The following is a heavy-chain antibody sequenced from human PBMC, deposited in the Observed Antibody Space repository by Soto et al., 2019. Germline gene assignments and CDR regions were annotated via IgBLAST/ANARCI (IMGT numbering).Heavy chain of an antibody. V-gene: IGHV3-11*01. Sequence: QVQLVESGGGLAKPGGSLRLSCVVYGFTFSVEDMSWIRQAPGKGLEWISYISTGVTYMFYADSVRGRFTISRDNARDSLYLQMDNLGDAATAFYYCARPRGMGPGGPFDYWGQGVLVTVSS. D-gene: IGHD3-10*01. CDR2: ISTGVTYM. J-gene: IGHJ4*02. CDR3: ARPRGMGPGGPFDY. CDR1: GFTFSVED.